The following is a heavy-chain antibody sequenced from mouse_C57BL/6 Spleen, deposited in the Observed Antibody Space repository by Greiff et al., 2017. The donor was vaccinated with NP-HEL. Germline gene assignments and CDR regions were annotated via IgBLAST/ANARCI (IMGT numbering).Heavy chain of an antibody. Sequence: VQLQQSGAELVMPGASVKLSCKASGYTFTSYWMHWVKQRPGQGLEWIGEIDPSDSYTNYNQKFKGKSTLTVDKSSSTAYMQLSSLTSEDSAVYYCARSGGNHPDYWGQGTTLTVSS. CDR2: IDPSDSYT. CDR3: ARSGGNHPDY. V-gene: IGHV1-69*01. D-gene: IGHD2-1*01. J-gene: IGHJ2*01. CDR1: GYTFTSYW.